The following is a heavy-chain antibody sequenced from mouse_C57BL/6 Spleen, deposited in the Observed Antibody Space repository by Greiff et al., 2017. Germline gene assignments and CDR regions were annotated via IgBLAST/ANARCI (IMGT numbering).Heavy chain of an antibody. CDR1: GFTFSDYY. Sequence: DVQLVESGGGLVQPGGSLKLSCAASGFTFSDYYMYWVRQTPEKRLEWVAYISNGGGSTYYPDTVKGRFTISRDNAKNTLYLQMSRLKSEDTAMYYCARHQSYGNYFDYWGQGTTLTVSS. J-gene: IGHJ2*01. CDR2: ISNGGGST. D-gene: IGHD2-1*01. V-gene: IGHV5-12*01. CDR3: ARHQSYGNYFDY.